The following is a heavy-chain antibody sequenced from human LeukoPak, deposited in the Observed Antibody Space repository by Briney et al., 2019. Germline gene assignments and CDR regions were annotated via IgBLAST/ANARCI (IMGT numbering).Heavy chain of an antibody. CDR1: GFTFSSYS. D-gene: IGHD3-10*01. CDR3: ARDKTRPGSSSEFDY. CDR2: ISSSSSYI. V-gene: IGHV3-21*01. J-gene: IGHJ4*02. Sequence: GGSLRLSCAASGFTFSSYSMNWVRQAPGKGLEWVSSISSSSSYIYYADSVKGRFTISRDNAKSSLYLQMNSLRAEDTAVYYCARDKTRPGSSSEFDYWGQGTLVTVSS.